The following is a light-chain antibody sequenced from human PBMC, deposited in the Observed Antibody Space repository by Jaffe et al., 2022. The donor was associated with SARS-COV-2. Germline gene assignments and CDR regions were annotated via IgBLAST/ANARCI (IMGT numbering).Light chain of an antibody. J-gene: IGKJ2*01. CDR3: MQATHWPRT. CDR2: KVS. V-gene: IGKV2-30*01. Sequence: DAVLTQSPLSLPVTLGQPASISCRSSQSLVDSDGNTYLNWFHQRPGQSPRRLINKVSKRDSGVPDRFSGSGSGTDFTLKISRVEAEDVGFYYCMQATHWPRTFGQGTKLEIK. CDR1: QSLVDSDGNTY.